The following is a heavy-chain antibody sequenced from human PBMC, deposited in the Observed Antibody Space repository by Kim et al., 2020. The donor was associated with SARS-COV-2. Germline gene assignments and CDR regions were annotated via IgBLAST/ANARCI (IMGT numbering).Heavy chain of an antibody. J-gene: IGHJ6*02. CDR2: INSDGSST. D-gene: IGHD1-26*01. V-gene: IGHV3-74*01. Sequence: GGSLRLSCAASGFTFSSYWMHWVRQAPGKGLVWVSRINSDGSSTSYADSVKGRFTISRDNAKNTLYLQMNSLRAEDTAVYYCARVFEGLSGSYYVYYYGMDVWGQGTTVTVSS. CDR1: GFTFSSYW. CDR3: ARVFEGLSGSYYVYYYGMDV.